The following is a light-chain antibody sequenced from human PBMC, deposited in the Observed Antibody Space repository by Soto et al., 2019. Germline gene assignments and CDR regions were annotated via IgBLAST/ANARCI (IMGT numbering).Light chain of an antibody. Sequence: EIVMTQSPATLSVSPGERATLSCRASQSVNSNLAWYQQKPGQAPRLLIYGASTRVAGIPARFSGRGSGTEFSLTISSLQSEDFAVYYCQQYNNRPPDTFGQGTKLEIK. CDR3: QQYNNRPPDT. CDR2: GAS. V-gene: IGKV3-15*01. CDR1: QSVNSN. J-gene: IGKJ2*01.